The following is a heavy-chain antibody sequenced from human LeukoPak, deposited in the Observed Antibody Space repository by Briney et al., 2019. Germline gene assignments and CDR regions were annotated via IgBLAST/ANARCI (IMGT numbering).Heavy chain of an antibody. Sequence: ASETLSLTCSVSGASISSYYWSRIRQPPAKGLEWIGYLSYSGSTYYNPSLKSRGSISVDTSKNQFSLRLRSVTAADTALYYCARHDSGYDLDFWGQGTLVTVSS. CDR1: GASISSYY. CDR2: LSYSGST. CDR3: ARHDSGYDLDF. J-gene: IGHJ4*02. V-gene: IGHV4-59*08. D-gene: IGHD5-12*01.